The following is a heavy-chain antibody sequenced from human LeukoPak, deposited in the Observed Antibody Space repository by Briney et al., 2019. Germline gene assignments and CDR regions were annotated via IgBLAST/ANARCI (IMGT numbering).Heavy chain of an antibody. J-gene: IGHJ6*03. CDR3: ARDHLSSGSSPDYYYYYYMDV. CDR2: ISGSGGST. D-gene: IGHD6-19*01. V-gene: IGHV3-23*01. Sequence: PGGSLRLSCAASGFTFSNAWMSWVRQAPGKGLDWVSSISGSGGSTYYAESVKGRITISRDNAKNTLYLQMNSLRAEDTAVYYCARDHLSSGSSPDYYYYYYMDVWGKGTTVTIS. CDR1: GFTFSNAW.